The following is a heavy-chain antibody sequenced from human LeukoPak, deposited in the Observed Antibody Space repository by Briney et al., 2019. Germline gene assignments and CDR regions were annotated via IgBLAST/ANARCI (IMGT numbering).Heavy chain of an antibody. CDR1: GHTFTSYY. D-gene: IGHD3-9*01. Sequence: ASVKVSCKASGHTFTSYYMHWVRQAPGQGLEWMGIINPSGGSTSYAQKFQGRVTMTRDASTSTVYMELSSLRSEDTAVYFCARVHATGYFSLDLGYWGQGTLVTVSS. CDR3: ARVHATGYFSLDLGY. CDR2: INPSGGST. V-gene: IGHV1-46*01. J-gene: IGHJ4*02.